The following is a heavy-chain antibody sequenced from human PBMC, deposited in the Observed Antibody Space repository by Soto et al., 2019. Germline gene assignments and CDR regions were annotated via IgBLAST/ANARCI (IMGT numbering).Heavy chain of an antibody. CDR3: ARLSGNMGGAYDI. V-gene: IGHV3-7*05. CDR1: GFTFSSFW. D-gene: IGHD3-16*01. Sequence: DVQVVESGGDLVQPGGSLRLSCTTSGFTFSSFWMTWVRQGPGIGLEWVANIKRDGSETNYVDSVRGRFSISRDNTKNSLYLQMNSLRAEDTALYYCARLSGNMGGAYDIWGQGTTVTVSS. CDR2: IKRDGSET. J-gene: IGHJ3*02.